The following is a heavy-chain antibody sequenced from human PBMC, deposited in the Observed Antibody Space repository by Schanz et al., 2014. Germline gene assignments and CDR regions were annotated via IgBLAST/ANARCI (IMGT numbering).Heavy chain of an antibody. J-gene: IGHJ6*02. CDR1: GFSFSGFG. Sequence: QVQLVESGGGVVQPGRSLRLSCAGSGFSFSGFGMHWVRQAPSKGLEWVAVISYDGRNKYFADSVKGRFTISRDNSKNTLFLQVNSLRAEDTAVYYCAKDHFGHYDSSGCSDCYYYGMDVWGQGTTVTVSS. CDR3: AKDHFGHYDSSGCSDCYYYGMDV. D-gene: IGHD3-22*01. V-gene: IGHV3-30*18. CDR2: ISYDGRNK.